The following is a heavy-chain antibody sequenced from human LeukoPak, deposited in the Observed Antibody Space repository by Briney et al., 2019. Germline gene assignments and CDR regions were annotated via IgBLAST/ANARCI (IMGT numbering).Heavy chain of an antibody. CDR1: GYTLTELS. Sequence: ASVKVSCKVSGYTLTELSMHWVRQAPGKGLEWMGGFDPEDGETIYAQKFQGRVNMTEDTSTDTAYMELSSLRSEDTAVYYCATDGYYYDSSGYKKDAFDIWGQGTMVTVSS. J-gene: IGHJ3*02. CDR2: FDPEDGET. CDR3: ATDGYYYDSSGYKKDAFDI. V-gene: IGHV1-24*01. D-gene: IGHD3-22*01.